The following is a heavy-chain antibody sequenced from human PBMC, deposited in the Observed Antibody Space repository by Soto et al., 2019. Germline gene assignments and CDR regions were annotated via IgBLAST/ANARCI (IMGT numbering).Heavy chain of an antibody. CDR1: GGSISSSSYY. Sequence: QLQLQESGPGLVKPSETLSLTCTVSGGSISSSSYYWGWIRQPPGKGLEWIGSIYYSGSTYYNPSLKSRVTISVDTSKNQFSLKLSSVTAADTAVYYCARFDPWELRGPAAYWGQGTLVTVSS. V-gene: IGHV4-39*01. CDR2: IYYSGST. J-gene: IGHJ4*02. CDR3: ARFDPWELRGPAAY. D-gene: IGHD1-26*01.